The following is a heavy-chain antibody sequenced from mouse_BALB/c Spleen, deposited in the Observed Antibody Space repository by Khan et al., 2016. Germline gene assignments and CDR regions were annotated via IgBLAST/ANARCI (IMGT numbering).Heavy chain of an antibody. CDR2: IRSKANNHGT. CDR3: GSVYFDY. CDR1: GFTFSDAW. V-gene: IGHV6-6*01. Sequence: EVQLEESGGGLVQPGGSMKLSCAASGFTFSDAWMDWVRQSPEKGLEWVAEIRSKANNHGTYYAESGKGRFTISRDDSESSVYLQMSSLKAEDTAIYYCGSVYFDYWGQGTTLTVSS. J-gene: IGHJ2*01.